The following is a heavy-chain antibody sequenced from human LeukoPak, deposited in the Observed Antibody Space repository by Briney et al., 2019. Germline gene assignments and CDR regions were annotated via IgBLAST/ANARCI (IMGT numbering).Heavy chain of an antibody. CDR2: INHSGST. D-gene: IGHD3-10*01. V-gene: IGHV4-34*01. CDR3: AKGRSGSYYNSYGMDV. Sequence: SETLSLTCAVYGGSFSGYYWSWIRQPPGKGLEWIWEINHSGSTNYNPSLKSRVTISVDTSKNQFSLKLSSVTAADTAVYYCAKGRSGSYYNSYGMDVWGKGTTVTVSS. J-gene: IGHJ6*04. CDR1: GGSFSGYY.